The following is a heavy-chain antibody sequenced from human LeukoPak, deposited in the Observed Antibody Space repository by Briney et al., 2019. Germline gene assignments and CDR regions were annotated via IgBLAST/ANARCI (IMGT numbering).Heavy chain of an antibody. V-gene: IGHV3-23*01. J-gene: IGHJ4*02. D-gene: IGHD5-12*01. CDR1: GFTFSSYA. Sequence: GGSLRLSCAASGFTFSSYAMSWVRQAPGKGLEWVSAISGSGGSTYYADSVKGRFTISRDNSKNTLYLQMNSLRAEDTAVYYCAKGPPYSGYDWKSFDYWGQGTLVTVSS. CDR3: AKGPPYSGYDWKSFDY. CDR2: ISGSGGST.